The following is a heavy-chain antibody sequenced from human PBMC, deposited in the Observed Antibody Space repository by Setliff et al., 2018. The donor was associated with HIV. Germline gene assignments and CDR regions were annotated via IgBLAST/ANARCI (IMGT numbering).Heavy chain of an antibody. V-gene: IGHV1-24*01. CDR1: GYTLRELS. CDR3: ATFYKLTGTTSFDF. D-gene: IGHD1-7*01. CDR2: FDPEKGET. J-gene: IGHJ4*02. Sequence: ASVKVSCKVSGYTLRELSIHWVRQPPGQGLEWMGGFDPEKGETFYAQKFQDRVTMTEDTSTDTTHMEVRGLRSEDTAIYYCATFYKLTGTTSFDFWGQGTLVTVSS.